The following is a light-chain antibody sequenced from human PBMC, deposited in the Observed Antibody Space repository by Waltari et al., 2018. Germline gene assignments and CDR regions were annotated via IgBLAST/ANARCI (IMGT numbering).Light chain of an antibody. CDR1: QSVRGT. Sequence: EIVLTQSPGTLSLSTGVRATSSCRASQSVRGTLAWYQQKPGQPPRLLIYAASIRATGIPDRFSGSGSGTDFTLTISRLEPEDFAVYYCQHYVRLPVTFGQGTKVEIK. J-gene: IGKJ1*01. V-gene: IGKV3-20*01. CDR3: QHYVRLPVT. CDR2: AAS.